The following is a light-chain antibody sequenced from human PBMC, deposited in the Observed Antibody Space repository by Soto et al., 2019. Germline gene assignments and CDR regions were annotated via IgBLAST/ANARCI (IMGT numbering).Light chain of an antibody. V-gene: IGKV1-27*01. Sequence: DIQMTQSPSSLSASVGDRVTITCRASQGIGNYLAWYQQKPGKVPKVLIYDASTLQSGVPSRFSGSRSGTDFTLTISSLQPDDVATYYCQRLNDVPRPFVQGTKVEV. CDR2: DAS. CDR3: QRLNDVPRP. CDR1: QGIGNY. J-gene: IGKJ1*01.